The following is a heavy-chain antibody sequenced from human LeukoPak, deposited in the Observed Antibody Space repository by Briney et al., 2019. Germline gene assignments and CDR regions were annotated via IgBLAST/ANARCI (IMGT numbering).Heavy chain of an antibody. CDR2: IYYSGIT. CDR3: ARGGYGPNWWFDP. D-gene: IGHD1-1*01. V-gene: IGHV4-59*01. CDR1: GGSISTYY. Sequence: PSETLSLTCSVSGGSISTYYWSWIRQPPRKGLEWIGYIYYSGITNQNPSLKSRVTVSVDTSKNQFSLKLRSVTDADTAVYYCARGGYGPNWWFDPWGQGTLVTVSS. J-gene: IGHJ5*02.